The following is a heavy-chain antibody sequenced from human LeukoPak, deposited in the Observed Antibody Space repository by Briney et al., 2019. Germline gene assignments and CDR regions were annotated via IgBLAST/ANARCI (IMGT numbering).Heavy chain of an antibody. CDR2: ISWNSNNI. Sequence: GGFLRLSCAASGFTFDDYAMHWVRQAPGKGLEWVSGISWNSNNIGYADSVKGRFTISRDQSKNTHYLQMNRLRAEDTAVYYCARDPSRLAEAGYLVYWGQGTLVTVSS. CDR1: GFTFDDYA. D-gene: IGHD6-19*01. J-gene: IGHJ4*02. CDR3: ARDPSRLAEAGYLVY. V-gene: IGHV3-9*01.